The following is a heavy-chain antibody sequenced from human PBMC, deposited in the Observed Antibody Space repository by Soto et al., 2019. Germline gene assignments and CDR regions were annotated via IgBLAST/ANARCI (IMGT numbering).Heavy chain of an antibody. CDR1: VYTLSNAW. CDR2: IRSKAYGGTT. J-gene: IGHJ5*02. Sequence: GGPLTPSCPASVYTLSNAWMNWVPQAPGKGLEWVGLIRSKAYGGTTEYAASVKGRFTISRDDSKSSAYLQMNSLKPEDTVVYYFTRSLKEVELPWFDPWGQGTLVTVS. CDR3: TRSLKEVELPWFDP. D-gene: IGHD1-26*01. V-gene: IGHV3-49*04.